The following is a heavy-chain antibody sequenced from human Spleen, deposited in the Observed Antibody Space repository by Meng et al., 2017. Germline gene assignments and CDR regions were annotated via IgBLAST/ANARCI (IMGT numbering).Heavy chain of an antibody. Sequence: QPQLQESGPGLVKPSEALSLTCVVSGGSISSSDWWTWVRQPPGKGLEWIGELYRSGSTYYNSSLRSRVTISVDKSKNQFSLSLTSVTAADTAVYYCATTVRNWGQGTLVTVSS. D-gene: IGHD4-17*01. CDR2: LYRSGST. V-gene: IGHV4-4*02. CDR1: GGSISSSDW. CDR3: ATTVRN. J-gene: IGHJ4*02.